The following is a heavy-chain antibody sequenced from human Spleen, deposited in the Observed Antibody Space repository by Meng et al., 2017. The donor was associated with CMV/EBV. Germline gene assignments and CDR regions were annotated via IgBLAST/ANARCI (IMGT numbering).Heavy chain of an antibody. V-gene: IGHV4-39*07. Sequence: ISSSSYYWGGVRRPPGRGLECIGSIYYSGSTYYNPYLKNRVTISVDTSKNQFSLKLSSVTAADTAVYYCAGDSSYDFWNGYLYYFDYWGQGTLVTVSS. CDR1: ISSSSYY. CDR3: AGDSSYDFWNGYLYYFDY. J-gene: IGHJ4*02. D-gene: IGHD3-3*01. CDR2: IYYSGST.